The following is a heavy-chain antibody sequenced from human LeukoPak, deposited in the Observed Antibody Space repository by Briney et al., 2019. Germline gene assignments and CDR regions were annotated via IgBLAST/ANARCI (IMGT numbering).Heavy chain of an antibody. V-gene: IGHV3-53*01. Sequence: PGGSLRLSCAASGFTVSSNYMSWVRQAPGKGLEWVSVILRGGNTYYADSVKGRFTISRDNSKNTLYVQMNSLRAEDTAVYFCAIATAFDYWGQGTLVTVSS. CDR1: GFTVSSNY. CDR2: ILRGGNT. CDR3: AIATAFDY. J-gene: IGHJ4*02. D-gene: IGHD4-17*01.